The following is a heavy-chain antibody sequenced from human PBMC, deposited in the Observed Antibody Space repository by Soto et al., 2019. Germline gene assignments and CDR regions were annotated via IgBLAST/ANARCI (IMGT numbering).Heavy chain of an antibody. D-gene: IGHD6-19*01. CDR1: GFAFGNSW. CDR2: IKSKTDGGTT. J-gene: IGHJ4*02. CDR3: TTAGSGWIDY. V-gene: IGHV3-15*01. Sequence: SLRLCCTASGFAFGNSWVNWIRQAPGKGLEWVGRIKSKTDGGTTDYAAPVKGRFTISRDDSKNTLYLQMNSLKTEDTAVYYCTTAGSGWIDYWGQGTLVTSPQ.